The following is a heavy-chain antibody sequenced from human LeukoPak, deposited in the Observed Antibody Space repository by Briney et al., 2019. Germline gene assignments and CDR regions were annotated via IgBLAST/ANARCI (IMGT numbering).Heavy chain of an antibody. Sequence: PSETLSLTCTVSGGSISSYYWNWIRQPAGKGLEWIGRVYPSGSTNYNPSLKSRGTISVYTSKNQSSLKLSSVPAADTAVYYCARGTVTTLFDYWGQGTLVTVS. V-gene: IGHV4-4*07. D-gene: IGHD4-17*01. CDR3: ARGTVTTLFDY. J-gene: IGHJ4*02. CDR1: GGSISSYY. CDR2: VYPSGST.